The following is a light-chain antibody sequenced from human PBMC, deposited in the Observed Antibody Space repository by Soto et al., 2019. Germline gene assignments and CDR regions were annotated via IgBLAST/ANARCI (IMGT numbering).Light chain of an antibody. CDR3: QQRSNWPREIT. V-gene: IGKV3D-20*02. Sequence: EIVLTQSPGTLSLSPGERATLSCRASQSVSSSYLAWYQQKPGQAPRLLIYGASSRATGIPDRFSGSGSGTYFTLTISRLEPEDFAVYYCQQRSNWPREITFGQGTRLAIK. J-gene: IGKJ5*01. CDR2: GAS. CDR1: QSVSSSY.